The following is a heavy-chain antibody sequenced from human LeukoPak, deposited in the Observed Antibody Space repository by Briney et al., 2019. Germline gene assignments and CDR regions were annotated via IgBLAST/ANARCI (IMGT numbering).Heavy chain of an antibody. Sequence: GGSLRLSCAASRFTFSSYAMSWVRQAPGKGLEWVSAISGSGGSTYYADSVKGRFTISRDNSKNTLYLQMNSLRAEDTAVYYCAKTYRGYSGYDDYWGQGTLVTVSS. V-gene: IGHV3-23*01. CDR1: RFTFSSYA. J-gene: IGHJ4*02. CDR3: AKTYRGYSGYDDY. CDR2: ISGSGGST. D-gene: IGHD5-12*01.